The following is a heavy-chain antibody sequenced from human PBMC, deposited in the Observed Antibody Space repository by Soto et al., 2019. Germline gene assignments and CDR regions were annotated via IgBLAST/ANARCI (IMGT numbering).Heavy chain of an antibody. D-gene: IGHD2-8*02. CDR1: GGSISSSSYY. V-gene: IGHV4-39*01. CDR2: IYYSGST. J-gene: IGHJ6*02. CDR3: ARVILDYYYGMDV. Sequence: SETLSLTCTVSGGSISSSSYYWGWIRQPPGKGLEWIGSIYYSGSTYYNPSLKSRVTISVDTSKNHFSLKLSSVTAADTAVYYCARVILDYYYGMDVWGQGTTVTVS.